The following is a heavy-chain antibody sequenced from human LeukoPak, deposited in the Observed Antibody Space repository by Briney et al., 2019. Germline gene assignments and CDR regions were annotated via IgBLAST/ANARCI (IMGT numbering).Heavy chain of an antibody. Sequence: PSETLSLTCTVSGGSVSSGSYYWSWIRQPPGKGLEWIGNIYYSGSTNYNPSLKSRVTISVDTSKNQFSLKLSSVTAADTAVYYCASRDYYDSSVDYWGQGTLVTVSS. CDR1: GGSVSSGSYY. V-gene: IGHV4-61*01. CDR3: ASRDYYDSSVDY. D-gene: IGHD3-22*01. CDR2: IYYSGST. J-gene: IGHJ4*02.